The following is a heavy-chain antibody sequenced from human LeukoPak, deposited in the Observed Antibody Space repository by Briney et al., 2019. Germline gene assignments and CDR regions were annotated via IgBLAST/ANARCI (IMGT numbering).Heavy chain of an antibody. CDR2: INPDGGGK. CDR1: GYTSSDNW. J-gene: IGHJ4*02. V-gene: IGHV3-7*01. Sequence: GGSLRLSCAAPGYTSSDNWMSCVRQPPGKDLERVANINPDGGGKYHVDSVKGRFTISRDNAKTSLYLLMNSLRAEDTAVYYCARGRVCDSGNCYLDYWGQGTLVTVSS. D-gene: IGHD4-23*01. CDR3: ARGRVCDSGNCYLDY.